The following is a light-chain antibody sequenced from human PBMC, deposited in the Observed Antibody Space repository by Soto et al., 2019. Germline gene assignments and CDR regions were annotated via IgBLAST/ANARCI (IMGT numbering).Light chain of an antibody. CDR3: QQYNGLPTWT. CDR1: QNINIW. V-gene: IGKV1-5*03. J-gene: IGKJ1*01. CDR2: KAS. Sequence: DLQMTQSPSTLSASVGDRVTITCRASQNINIWLAWYQQKPGKAPKLLIYKASTLESGVPSRFSGSGSGTEFPLTISSLQADYSATYYCQQYNGLPTWTFGQGTKVEMK.